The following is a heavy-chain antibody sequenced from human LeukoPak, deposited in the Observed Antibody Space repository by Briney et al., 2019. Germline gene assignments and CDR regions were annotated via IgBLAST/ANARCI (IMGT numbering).Heavy chain of an antibody. CDR3: ARHVSGYYFFDY. D-gene: IGHD3-3*01. J-gene: IGHJ4*02. CDR1: GGSFSGYY. CDR2: INHSGST. V-gene: IGHV4-34*01. Sequence: PSETLSLTCAVYGGSFSGYYWSWIRQPPGKGLEWIGEINHSGSTNYNPSLKSRVTISVDTSKNQFSLKLSSVTAADTAVYYCARHVSGYYFFDYWGQGTLVTVSS.